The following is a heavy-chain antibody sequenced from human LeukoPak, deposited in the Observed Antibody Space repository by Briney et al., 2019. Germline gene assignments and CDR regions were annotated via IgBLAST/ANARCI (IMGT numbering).Heavy chain of an antibody. Sequence: SETLSLTCTVSGGSISSYYWSWIRQPPGKGLEWIGYIYYSGSTNYNPSLKSRVTISVDTSKNQFSLKLSSVTAADTAVYYCARLGVVGATSGNYWGQGTLVTVSS. V-gene: IGHV4-59*08. D-gene: IGHD1-26*01. CDR2: IYYSGST. J-gene: IGHJ4*02. CDR3: ARLGVVGATSGNY. CDR1: GGSISSYY.